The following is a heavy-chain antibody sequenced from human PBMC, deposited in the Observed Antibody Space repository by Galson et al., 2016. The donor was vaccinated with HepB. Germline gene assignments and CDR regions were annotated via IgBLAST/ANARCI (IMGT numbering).Heavy chain of an antibody. CDR3: ARGEVDLYGSGAHDC. V-gene: IGHV4-4*02. CDR1: GASIGRRTW. Sequence: SETLSLTCTVSGASIGRRTWWSWVRQSPGKGLEWIGEIFHSGSTNYSPSLRSRVTMSVDTSKNQVSLNLKSVTAADTAVYYCARGEVDLYGSGAHDCWGQGTLVPVSP. J-gene: IGHJ4*02. CDR2: IFHSGST. D-gene: IGHD3-10*01.